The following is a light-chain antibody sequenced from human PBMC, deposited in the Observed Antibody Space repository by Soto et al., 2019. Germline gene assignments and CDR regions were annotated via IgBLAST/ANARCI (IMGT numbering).Light chain of an antibody. J-gene: IGKJ5*01. Sequence: EIVMTQSPTILSVSPGERATLSCRASQSVSSNLAWYQQKPGQPPRLLMYGVYTRAPGTPARFSGSGSGTHFTLTISRLEPGDFAVYYCQHFGGTTFTFGQGTRLEIK. V-gene: IGKV3D-15*01. CDR1: QSVSSN. CDR3: QHFGGTTFT. CDR2: GVY.